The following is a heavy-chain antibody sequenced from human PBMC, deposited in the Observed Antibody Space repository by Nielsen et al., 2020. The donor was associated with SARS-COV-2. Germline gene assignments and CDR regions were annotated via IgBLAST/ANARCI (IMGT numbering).Heavy chain of an antibody. CDR2: ISSSSSYI. CDR1: GFTFSSYS. Sequence: GESLKISCAASGFTFSSYSMNWVRQAPGKGLEWVSSISSSSSYIYYADSVKGRFTISRDNAKNSLYLQMNSLRAEDTAVYYCASLSSIGGSGSYYNVYWGQGTLVTVSS. D-gene: IGHD3-10*01. V-gene: IGHV3-21*01. J-gene: IGHJ4*02. CDR3: ASLSSIGGSGSYYNVY.